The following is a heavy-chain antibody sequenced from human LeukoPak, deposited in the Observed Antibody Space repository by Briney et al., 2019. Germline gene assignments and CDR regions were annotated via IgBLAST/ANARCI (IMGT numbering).Heavy chain of an antibody. D-gene: IGHD2-8*01. Sequence: TLSLTCTVSGCSISSGSYYWSWIRRPAGKGLEWIGRIYTSGSTNYNPSLKSRVTISVDTSKNQFSLKLSSVTAADTAVYYCARGHCTNGVCYGDYYGMDVWGQGTTVTVSS. CDR2: IYTSGST. CDR3: ARGHCTNGVCYGDYYGMDV. J-gene: IGHJ6*02. CDR1: GCSISSGSYY. V-gene: IGHV4-61*02.